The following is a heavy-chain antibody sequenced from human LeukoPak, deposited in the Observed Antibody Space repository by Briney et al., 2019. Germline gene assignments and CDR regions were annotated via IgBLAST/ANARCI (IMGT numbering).Heavy chain of an antibody. V-gene: IGHV4-34*01. CDR3: ARARHPNWFDP. J-gene: IGHJ5*02. Sequence: PSETLSLTCAVYGGSFSGYYWSWIRQPPGKGLEWIGEINHSGSTNYNPSLKSRVTISVDTSKNQFSLKLSSVTAADTAVYYCARARHPNWFDPWGQGTLVTVSS. CDR1: GGSFSGYY. CDR2: INHSGST.